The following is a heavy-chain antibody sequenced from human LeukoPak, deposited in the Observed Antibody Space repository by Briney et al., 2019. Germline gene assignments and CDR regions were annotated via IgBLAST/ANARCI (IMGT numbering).Heavy chain of an antibody. D-gene: IGHD3-9*01. V-gene: IGHV1-46*01. CDR1: GYTFTSYY. Sequence: ASVTVSCKASGYTFTSYYMHWVRQAPGQGLEWMGIINPSGGSTSYAQKFQGRVTMTRDTSTSTVYMELSSLRSEDTAVYYCATRGRDYDILTGYYVSDDYWGQGTLVTVSS. CDR2: INPSGGST. CDR3: ATRGRDYDILTGYYVSDDY. J-gene: IGHJ4*02.